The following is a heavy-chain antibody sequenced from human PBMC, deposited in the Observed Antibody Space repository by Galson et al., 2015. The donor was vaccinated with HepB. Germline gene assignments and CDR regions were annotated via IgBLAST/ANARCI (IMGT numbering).Heavy chain of an antibody. CDR2: INPNSGGT. CDR1: GYTFTGYY. D-gene: IGHD5-12*01. J-gene: IGHJ4*02. Sequence: SVKVSCKASGYTFTGYYMHWVRQAPGQGLEWMGWINPNSGGTNYAQKFQGWVTMTKDTSIGTAYMELSRLRSDDTAVYYCARGGMVATAVDYWGQGTLVTVSS. V-gene: IGHV1-2*04. CDR3: ARGGMVATAVDY.